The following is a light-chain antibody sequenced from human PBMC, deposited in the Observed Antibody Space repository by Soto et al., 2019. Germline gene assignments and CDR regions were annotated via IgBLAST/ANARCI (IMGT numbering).Light chain of an antibody. V-gene: IGLV2-8*01. CDR1: KSDIGVYDF. CDR3: KSYAGSNTYV. Sequence: QSALTQPPSASGSPGQSVTISCTGTKSDIGVYDFVSWYQHHPGKAPRLIIYEVVQRPSGVPDRFSGPKSGNTASLTVSGLQAADEADYFCKSYAGSNTYVFGSGTKV. CDR2: EVV. J-gene: IGLJ1*01.